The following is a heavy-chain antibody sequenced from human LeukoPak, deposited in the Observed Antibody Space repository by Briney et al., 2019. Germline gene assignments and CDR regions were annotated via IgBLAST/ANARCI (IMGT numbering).Heavy chain of an antibody. CDR3: ARYCSGISCYSGVDY. Sequence: PGGSLRLSCAASGFTFSNYVMIWVRQAPGKGLEWVSTISGTGGSTYYADSVKGRFSISRDNSENTLFLQMNSLRTEDTALYYCARYCSGISCYSGVDYWGQGTLVTVSS. CDR1: GFTFSNYV. V-gene: IGHV3-23*01. J-gene: IGHJ4*02. CDR2: ISGTGGST. D-gene: IGHD2-15*01.